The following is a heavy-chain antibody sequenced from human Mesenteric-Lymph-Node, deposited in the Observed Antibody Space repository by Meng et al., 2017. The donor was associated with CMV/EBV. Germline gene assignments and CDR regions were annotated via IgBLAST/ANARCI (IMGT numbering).Heavy chain of an antibody. J-gene: IGHJ6*02. Sequence: GESLKTSRAASGLTVSSNYMNWVRQAPGKGLEWGSVIYIGAGTYYANTVKGRFSISRDSSRNTLYLQMNNLRAEDTAVYYCARETYGSGGNLHLYYGMDDWGQGTTVTVSS. V-gene: IGHV3-66*02. CDR1: GLTVSSNY. CDR3: ARETYGSGGNLHLYYGMDD. D-gene: IGHD3-10*01. CDR2: IYIGAGT.